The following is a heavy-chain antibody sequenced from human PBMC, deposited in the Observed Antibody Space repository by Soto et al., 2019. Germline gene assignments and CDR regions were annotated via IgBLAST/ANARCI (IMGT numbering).Heavy chain of an antibody. CDR1: GFTFLSFS. D-gene: IGHD6-13*01. V-gene: IGHV3-21*01. Sequence: GGSRRLSCAAAGFTFLSFSVNWVRQSQGKGLEWVSTISSNSAYVYYTDALRGRFTISRDNAKNSLHLQMNSLRAEDTAVYYCTRDASRDSSARGWFDPWGPGTLVTVSS. CDR3: TRDASRDSSARGWFDP. CDR2: ISSNSAYV. J-gene: IGHJ5*02.